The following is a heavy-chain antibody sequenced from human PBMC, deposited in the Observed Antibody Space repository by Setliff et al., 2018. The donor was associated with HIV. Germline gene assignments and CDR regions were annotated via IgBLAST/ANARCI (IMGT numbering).Heavy chain of an antibody. CDR2: IFFTGTT. D-gene: IGHD2-21*01. Sequence: LSLTCTVSGVSIGNFYWSWVRQSPGRGLEWIGFIFFTGTTNYNPSLKSRVTISVDTSKNQFSLNLTSVTAADTAVYYCARLFIPNYFDPWGQGTLVTVSS. V-gene: IGHV4-59*08. CDR3: ARLFIPNYFDP. CDR1: GVSIGNFY. J-gene: IGHJ5*02.